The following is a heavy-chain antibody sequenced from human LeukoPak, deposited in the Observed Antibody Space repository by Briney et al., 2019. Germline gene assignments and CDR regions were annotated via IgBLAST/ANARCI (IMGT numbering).Heavy chain of an antibody. J-gene: IGHJ6*03. CDR2: MNPNSGNT. D-gene: IGHD3-22*01. CDR3: ARTLGGSSGYYDYYYYMDV. CDR1: GYTFTSYD. Sequence: GASVKVSCKASGYTFTSYDINWVRQATGQGLEWMGWMNPNSGNTGYAQKFQGRVTMTRNTSISTAYIELSSLRSEDTAVYYCARTLGGSSGYYDYYYYMDVWGKGTTVTVSS. V-gene: IGHV1-8*01.